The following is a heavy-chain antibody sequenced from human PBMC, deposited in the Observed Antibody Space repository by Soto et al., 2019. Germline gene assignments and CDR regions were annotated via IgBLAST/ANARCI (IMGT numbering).Heavy chain of an antibody. CDR2: INHSGST. V-gene: IGHV4-34*01. J-gene: IGHJ4*02. CDR3: ARLHDLGAAIWLDY. Sequence: SETLSLTCAVYGGSFSGYYWSWIRQPPGKGLEWIGEINHSGSTNYNPSLKSRVTISVDTSKNQFSLKLSSVTAADTAVYYCARLHDLGAAIWLDYWGQGTLVTVSS. D-gene: IGHD1-26*01. CDR1: GGSFSGYY.